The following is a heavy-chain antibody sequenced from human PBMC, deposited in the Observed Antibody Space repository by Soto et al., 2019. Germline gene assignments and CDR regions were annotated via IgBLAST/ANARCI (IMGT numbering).Heavy chain of an antibody. CDR1: GFTFSDYY. V-gene: IGHV3-11*06. Sequence: GGSLRLSCAASGFTFSDYYMTWLRQAPGKGPECISYISFGSSFTNYADSVEGRFTISRDNAKNTLYLQMNSLRVEDTAVYYCARGLSRRILNYLDHWGQRVLVTVSS. CDR3: ARGLSRRILNYLDH. D-gene: IGHD2-15*01. CDR2: ISFGSSFT. J-gene: IGHJ4*02.